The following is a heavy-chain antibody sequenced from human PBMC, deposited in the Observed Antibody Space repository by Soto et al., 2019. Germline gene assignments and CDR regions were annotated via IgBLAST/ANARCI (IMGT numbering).Heavy chain of an antibody. Sequence: TPFLTCTVRGFYIRSSILYWGWFRQPPGKGLEWIGSIYYSGSTYYNPSLKSRVTISVDTSKNQFSLKLSSVTAADTAVYYCARRAELWNYYGMDVWGQGTTVS. CDR3: ARRAELWNYYGMDV. J-gene: IGHJ6*02. D-gene: IGHD3-10*01. V-gene: IGHV4-39*01. CDR1: GFYIRSSILY. CDR2: IYYSGST.